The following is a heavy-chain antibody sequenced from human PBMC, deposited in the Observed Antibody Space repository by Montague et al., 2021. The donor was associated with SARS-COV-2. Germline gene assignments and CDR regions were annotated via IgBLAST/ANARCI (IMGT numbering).Heavy chain of an antibody. J-gene: IGHJ4*02. Sequence: TLSLTCTVSGGSISSGSYYWNWIRQPAGKGLEWIGRIYTSGSTNYNPSLKSRVTISVDTSKNQFSLKLSSVTAAATAVYYCARESLHLTGYYNDYFDYWGQGTLVTVSS. CDR3: ARESLHLTGYYNDYFDY. CDR1: GGSISSGSYY. CDR2: IYTSGST. D-gene: IGHD3-9*01. V-gene: IGHV4-61*02.